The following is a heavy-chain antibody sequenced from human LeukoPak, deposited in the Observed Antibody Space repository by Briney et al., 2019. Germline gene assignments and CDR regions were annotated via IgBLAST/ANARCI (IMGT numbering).Heavy chain of an antibody. Sequence: GASVKVSCKASGYTFTGYYMHWVRQAPGQGLEWMGWINPNSGGTNYAQRLQGRVTMTRDTSISTAYMELSRLRSDDTAVYYCARAPAFAYCGGDCYSDPFDYWGQGTLVTVSS. V-gene: IGHV1-2*02. D-gene: IGHD2-21*02. CDR3: ARAPAFAYCGGDCYSDPFDY. CDR1: GYTFTGYY. J-gene: IGHJ4*02. CDR2: INPNSGGT.